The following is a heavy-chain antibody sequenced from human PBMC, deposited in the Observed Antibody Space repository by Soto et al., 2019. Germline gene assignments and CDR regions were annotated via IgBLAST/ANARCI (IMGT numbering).Heavy chain of an antibody. Sequence: PGGSLRLSCAASGFTFSSYGMHWVRQAPGKGLEWVAVIWYDGSNKYYADSVKGRFTISRDNSKNTLYLQMNSLRAEDTAVYYYARDGYCSSTSCYPSDYYYGMDVWGQGTTVTVSS. J-gene: IGHJ6*02. V-gene: IGHV3-33*01. CDR3: ARDGYCSSTSCYPSDYYYGMDV. CDR1: GFTFSSYG. D-gene: IGHD2-2*03. CDR2: IWYDGSNK.